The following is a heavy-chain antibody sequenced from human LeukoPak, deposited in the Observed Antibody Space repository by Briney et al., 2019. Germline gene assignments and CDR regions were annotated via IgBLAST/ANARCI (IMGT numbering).Heavy chain of an antibody. CDR2: ISAYNGNT. CDR3: ARDTGRYCSSTSCFTYHY. D-gene: IGHD2-2*02. CDR1: GYIFTSYG. Sequence: ASVKVSCKASGYIFTSYGITWVRQAPGQGLEWMGWISAYNGNTNYAQKLQGRVTMTTDTSTSTAYMELRSLRSDDTAVYYCARDTGRYCSSTSCFTYHYWGQGTLVTVSS. V-gene: IGHV1-18*01. J-gene: IGHJ4*02.